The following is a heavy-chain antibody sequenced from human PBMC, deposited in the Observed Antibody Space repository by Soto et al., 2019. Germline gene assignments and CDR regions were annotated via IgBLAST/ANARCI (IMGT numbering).Heavy chain of an antibody. J-gene: IGHJ3*01. CDR3: AKGITVAGPSAFDL. CDR1: GFTFSSYA. D-gene: IGHD6-19*01. CDR2: VSGSGGST. Sequence: EVQLLESGGGLVQPGGSLRLSCAASGFTFSSYAMSWVRQAPGKGLEWVSTVSGSGGSTYYADSVMGRFTISRDNSKNTLYLQMNSLRAEDTAVYYCAKGITVAGPSAFDLWGQGTMVTVSS. V-gene: IGHV3-23*01.